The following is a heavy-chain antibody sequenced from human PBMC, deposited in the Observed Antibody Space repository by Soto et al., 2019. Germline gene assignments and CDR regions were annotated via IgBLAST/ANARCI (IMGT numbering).Heavy chain of an antibody. CDR2: INPSGGST. Sequence: QVQLVQSGAEVKKPGASVKVSCKASGYTFTSYYMHWVRQAPGQGLEWMGIINPSGGSTSYAQKFQCRVTMTRDTSTSTVYMELSSLRSENTAVYYCARDMPYCGGDCFPGAPDYYYGMDVWGKGTTVTVSS. D-gene: IGHD2-21*02. V-gene: IGHV1-46*01. CDR1: GYTFTSYY. CDR3: ARDMPYCGGDCFPGAPDYYYGMDV. J-gene: IGHJ6*04.